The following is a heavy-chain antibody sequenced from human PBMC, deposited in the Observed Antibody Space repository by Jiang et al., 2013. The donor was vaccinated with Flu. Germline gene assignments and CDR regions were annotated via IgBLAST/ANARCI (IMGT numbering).Heavy chain of an antibody. Sequence: SGYTFTSYGISWVRQAPGQGLEWMGWISAYNGNTNYAQKLQGRVTMTTDTSTSTAYMELRSLRSDDTAVYYCAITSLWFGELSRDNWFDPWGQGTLVTVSS. V-gene: IGHV1-18*01. CDR2: ISAYNGNT. D-gene: IGHD3-10*01. CDR1: GYTFTSYG. J-gene: IGHJ5*02. CDR3: AITSLWFGELSRDNWFDP.